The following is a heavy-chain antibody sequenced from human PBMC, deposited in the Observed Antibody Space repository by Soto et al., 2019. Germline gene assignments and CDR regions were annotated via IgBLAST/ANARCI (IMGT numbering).Heavy chain of an antibody. V-gene: IGHV4-34*01. CDR2: INHSGST. CDR1: GGSISSYY. Sequence: SETLSLTCTVSGGSISSYYWSWIRQPPGKGLEWIGEINHSGSTNYNPSLKSRLTISVDTSKNQFSLKLSSATAADTAVYYCARGHDGLDIVVVVAATPRNRYYMDVWAKGTTVTVSS. CDR3: ARGHDGLDIVVVVAATPRNRYYMDV. J-gene: IGHJ6*03. D-gene: IGHD2-15*01.